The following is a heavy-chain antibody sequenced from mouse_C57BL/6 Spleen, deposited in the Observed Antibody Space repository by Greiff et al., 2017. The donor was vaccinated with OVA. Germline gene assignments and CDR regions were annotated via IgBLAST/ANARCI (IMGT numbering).Heavy chain of an antibody. J-gene: IGHJ2*01. CDR3: TRWDSDYFDY. Sequence: QVQLQQSGAELVRLGASVTLSCKASGYTFTDYEMHWVKQTPVHGLEWIGAIDPETGGTAYNQKFKGKAILTADKSSSTAYMELRSLTSEDSAVYYCTRWDSDYFDYWGQGTTLTVSS. D-gene: IGHD4-1*01. CDR1: GYTFTDYE. CDR2: IDPETGGT. V-gene: IGHV1-15*01.